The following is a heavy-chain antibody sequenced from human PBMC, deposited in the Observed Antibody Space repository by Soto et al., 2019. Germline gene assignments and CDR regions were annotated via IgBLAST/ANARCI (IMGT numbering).Heavy chain of an antibody. CDR3: ARGTPRTGGAIR. J-gene: IGHJ4*02. CDR2: INHSGST. D-gene: IGHD3-16*02. CDR1: GGSFSGYY. V-gene: IGHV4-34*01. Sequence: LSLTCAVYGGSFSGYYWSWIRRPPGKGLEWIGEINHSGSTNYNPSLKSRVTISVDTSKNQFSLKLSSVTAADTAVYYCARGTPRTGGAIRWGQGTLVTVSS.